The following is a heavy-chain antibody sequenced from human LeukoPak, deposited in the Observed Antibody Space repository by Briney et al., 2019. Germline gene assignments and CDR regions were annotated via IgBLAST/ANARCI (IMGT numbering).Heavy chain of an antibody. V-gene: IGHV4-59*08. CDR2: IYYSGST. CDR1: GGSISSYY. CDR3: ARRESSGWYWYFDL. Sequence: SETLSLTCTVSGGSISSYYWSWIRQPPGKGLEWIGYIYYSGSTNYNPSLKSRVTISVDSSKNQFSLKLSSVTAADTAVYYCARRESSGWYWYFDLWGRGTLVTVSS. J-gene: IGHJ2*01. D-gene: IGHD6-19*01.